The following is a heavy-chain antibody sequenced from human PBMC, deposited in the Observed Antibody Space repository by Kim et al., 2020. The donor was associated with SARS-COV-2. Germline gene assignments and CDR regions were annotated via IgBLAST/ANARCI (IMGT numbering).Heavy chain of an antibody. Sequence: YAAPVKGRFTISRDDSKNTLYLQMNSLKTEDTAVYYCTTEQWLQSPFDYWGQGTLVTVSS. J-gene: IGHJ4*02. CDR3: TTEQWLQSPFDY. D-gene: IGHD5-12*01. V-gene: IGHV3-15*01.